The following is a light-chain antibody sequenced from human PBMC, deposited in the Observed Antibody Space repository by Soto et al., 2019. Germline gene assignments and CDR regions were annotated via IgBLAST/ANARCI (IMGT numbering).Light chain of an antibody. CDR1: QNVDSRY. J-gene: IGKJ1*01. Sequence: EIVLTQSPGTLSLSPGEIATLSCRSSQNVDSRYLAWYQQKPGQAPRLVIYAASSRATGIPDRFSGSGSGTDFTLTISRLEPADFAVYYCQQYGDSLTWTFGQGTKVDIK. CDR3: QQYGDSLTWT. V-gene: IGKV3-20*01. CDR2: AAS.